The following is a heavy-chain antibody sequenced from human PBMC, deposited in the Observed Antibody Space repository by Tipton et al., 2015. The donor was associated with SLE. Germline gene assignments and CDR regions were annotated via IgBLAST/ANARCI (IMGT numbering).Heavy chain of an antibody. V-gene: IGHV4-39*01. D-gene: IGHD5-12*01. CDR1: GGSISSSSYY. CDR3: ARSDRYGGYDY. J-gene: IGHJ4*02. CDR2: IYYSGST. Sequence: TLSLTCTVSGGSISSSSYYWGWIRQPPGKGLEWIGSIYYSGSTYYNPSLKSRVTISVDTSKNQFSLKLSSVTAADTAVYYCARSDRYGGYDYWGQGTLVTVSS.